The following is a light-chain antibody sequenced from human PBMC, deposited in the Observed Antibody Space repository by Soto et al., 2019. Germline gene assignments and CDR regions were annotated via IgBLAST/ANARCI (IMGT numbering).Light chain of an antibody. CDR3: QHYNSYWT. V-gene: IGKV1-5*03. CDR1: QSISSW. CDR2: TAS. Sequence: DIQMTQYPSTLSASVGDRVIITCRASQSISSWLAWYQQKPGKAPKLLISTASTLESGVPSRFSGSGSGTEFTLTVSSLPDDDFATYYCQHYNSYWTFGQGTKVEIK. J-gene: IGKJ1*01.